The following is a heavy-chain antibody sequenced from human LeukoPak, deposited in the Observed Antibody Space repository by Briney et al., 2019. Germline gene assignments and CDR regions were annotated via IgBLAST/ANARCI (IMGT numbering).Heavy chain of an antibody. CDR1: GYSFTSYW. J-gene: IGHJ5*02. D-gene: IGHD2-2*01. CDR3: ARIVVPAAISWFDP. V-gene: IGHV5-51*01. Sequence: GESLKISCKGSGYSFTSYWIGWVRQLPGKGLEWMGIIYPGDSDTRYSPSFQGQVTISADKSISTAYLQRSSLKASDTAMYYCARIVVPAAISWFDPWGQGTLVTVSS. CDR2: IYPGDSDT.